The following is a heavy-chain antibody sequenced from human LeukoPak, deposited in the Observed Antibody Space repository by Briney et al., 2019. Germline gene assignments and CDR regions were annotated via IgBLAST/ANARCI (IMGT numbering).Heavy chain of an antibody. CDR2: ISSSNGDI. J-gene: IGHJ5*01. D-gene: IGHD4-23*01. CDR1: GFFFSTHS. CDR3: VRDADGGNSWFDS. Sequence: GGSLRLSCAASGFFFSTHSMKWVRQAPGKGLEWVSWISSSNGDIYYADSVRGRFTISRDDAKKSLYLQMNSLRAEDTAVYYCVRDADGGNSWFDSWGQGTLVTVSS. V-gene: IGHV3-21*01.